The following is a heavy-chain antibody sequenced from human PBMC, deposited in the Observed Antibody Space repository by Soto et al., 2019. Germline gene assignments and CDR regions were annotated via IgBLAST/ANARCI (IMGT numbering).Heavy chain of an antibody. CDR2: LSRSGST. CDR1: RGSFSGYF. Sequence: QVQLQQWAAGLLKPSATLSLTCAVYRGSFSGYFWTWIRQPPGKGLEWIGELSRSGSTDYNPSLKSRVTISEDKSKDQASLTVNSLTAADTATYYCARGYFGRTSSWDVYWGQGTPVTVSS. V-gene: IGHV4-34*01. D-gene: IGHD6-13*01. J-gene: IGHJ1*01. CDR3: ARGYFGRTSSWDVY.